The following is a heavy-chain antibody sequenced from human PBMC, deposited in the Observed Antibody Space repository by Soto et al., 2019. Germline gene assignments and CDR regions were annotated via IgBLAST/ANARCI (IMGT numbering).Heavy chain of an antibody. V-gene: IGHV4-4*02. CDR3: ARRDDGNGKWDY. CDR1: GGSISSTHW. D-gene: IGHD2-8*01. Sequence: QVQLQESGPGLVKPLGTLSLTCAVSGGSISSTHWWSWVRQPPGKGLEWIGEIYHSGSTNYNPSLARRVTIAVDKSKNHFSLKLRSVTAADTAVYDCARRDDGNGKWDYWCQGTLVTVSS. CDR2: IYHSGST. J-gene: IGHJ4*02.